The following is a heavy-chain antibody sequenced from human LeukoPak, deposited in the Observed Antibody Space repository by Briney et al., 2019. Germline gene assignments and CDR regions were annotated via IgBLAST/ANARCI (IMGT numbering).Heavy chain of an antibody. CDR1: GGSFSGYY. CDR2: INHGGSS. J-gene: IGHJ4*02. Sequence: SEILSLTCGVYGGSFSGYYWSWIRQPPGKGLEWIGEINHGGSSNYNPSLKSRVTMSVDTSKNQVSLKVTSVTAADTAVYYCARGPHCSGGSCYSPAFDYWGQGTLVTVSS. CDR3: ARGPHCSGGSCYSPAFDY. D-gene: IGHD2-15*01. V-gene: IGHV4-34*01.